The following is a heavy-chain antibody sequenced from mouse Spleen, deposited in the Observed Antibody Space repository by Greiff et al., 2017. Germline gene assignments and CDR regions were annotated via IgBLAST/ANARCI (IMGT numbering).Heavy chain of an antibody. D-gene: IGHD1-1*01. CDR2: IYPGNSDT. Sequence: VQLQQSGTVLARPGASVKMSCKTSGYTFTSYWMHWVKQRPGQGLEWIGAIYPGNSDTSYNQKFKGKAELTAVTSASTAYMELSSLTNEDSAVYYCTRGDYYGSFDYWGQGTTLTVSS. V-gene: IGHV1-5*01. CDR1: GYTFTSYW. J-gene: IGHJ2*01. CDR3: TRGDYYGSFDY.